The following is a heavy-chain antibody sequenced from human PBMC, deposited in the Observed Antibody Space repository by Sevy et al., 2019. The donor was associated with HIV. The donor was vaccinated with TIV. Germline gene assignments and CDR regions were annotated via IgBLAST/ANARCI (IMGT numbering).Heavy chain of an antibody. J-gene: IGHJ6*02. CDR3: ARDSFAIAVAGFYYYYGMDV. V-gene: IGHV3-66*01. D-gene: IGHD6-19*01. CDR2: IYSGGST. CDR1: GFTVSSNY. Sequence: GGSLRLSCAASGFTVSSNYMRWVRQAPGKGLEWVSVIYSGGSTYYADYVKGRFSTSRDNSKNTLYLQMKSMRAEDTAVYYCARDSFAIAVAGFYYYYGMDVWGQGTTVTVSS.